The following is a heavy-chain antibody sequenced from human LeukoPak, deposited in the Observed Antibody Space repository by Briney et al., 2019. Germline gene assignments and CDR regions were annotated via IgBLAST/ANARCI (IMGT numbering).Heavy chain of an antibody. Sequence: PGGSLRLSCAASGFTLSTHWMSWFRQAPGKGLEWVALIQKDGSDKYYVDSVKGRSTISRDNAKNSLYLQMNGLRADDTAVYYCAGDEGWTFDICGQGTKVTVSS. CDR2: IQKDGSDK. CDR1: GFTLSTHW. V-gene: IGHV3-7*01. J-gene: IGHJ3*02. D-gene: IGHD5-24*01. CDR3: AGDEGWTFDI.